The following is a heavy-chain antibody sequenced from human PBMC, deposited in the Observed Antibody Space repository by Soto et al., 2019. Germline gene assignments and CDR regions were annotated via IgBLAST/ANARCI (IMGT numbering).Heavy chain of an antibody. CDR1: GYSFTSYW. CDR3: ALVATGNQYSRCWYFDY. CDR2: IYPGDSDT. V-gene: IGHV5-51*01. Sequence: GESLKISCKGSGYSFTSYWIGWVRQMPGKGLEWMGIIYPGDSDTRYSPSFQGQVTISADKSISTAYLQWSSLKASDTAMYYCALVATGNQYSRCWYFDYRAHLTLVSISS. J-gene: IGHJ4*01. D-gene: IGHD6-13*01.